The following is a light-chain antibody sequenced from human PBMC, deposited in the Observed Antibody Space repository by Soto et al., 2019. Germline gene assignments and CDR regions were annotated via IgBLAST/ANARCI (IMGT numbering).Light chain of an antibody. CDR2: KVS. V-gene: IGKV2-30*02. CDR3: MQGTHWPYT. CDR1: QSLVHSDGNTH. Sequence: DVVMTQSPLSLPVTLGQPASISCRSSQSLVHSDGNTHSNWFQQRPGQSPRRLICKVSNRDSGVPDRFSGSASGTDFTLKISRVEAEDVGVYYCMQGTHWPYTFGQGTKVDIK. J-gene: IGKJ2*01.